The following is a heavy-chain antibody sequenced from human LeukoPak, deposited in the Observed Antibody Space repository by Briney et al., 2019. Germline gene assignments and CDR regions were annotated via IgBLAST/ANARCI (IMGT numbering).Heavy chain of an antibody. CDR2: ISWNSGSI. V-gene: IGHV3-9*03. CDR3: AKGIGYDFWSGYSY. Sequence: PGRSLRLSCAASGFTFDDYAMHWVRQAPGKGLEWVSGISWNSGSIGYADSVKGRFTISRDNAKNSLYLQMNSLRAEDMALYYCAKGIGYDFWSGYSYWGQGTLVTVSS. CDR1: GFTFDDYA. D-gene: IGHD3-3*01. J-gene: IGHJ4*02.